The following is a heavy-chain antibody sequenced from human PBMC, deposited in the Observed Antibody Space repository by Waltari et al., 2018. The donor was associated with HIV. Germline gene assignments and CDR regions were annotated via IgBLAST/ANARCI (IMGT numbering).Heavy chain of an antibody. Sequence: QVQLQESCPGLVRPSETLSLNCTVSGYAIRRGFYWAWLRRPRGKGLEWIGSMFHSGSTYYKPSLKSRVTMSIDVTKNRISLNLKSVTATDTALYYCARAQENSGGLAFQLWGLGTLVTVSS. V-gene: IGHV4-38-2*02. J-gene: IGHJ1*01. CDR1: GYAIRRGFY. CDR2: MFHSGST. CDR3: ARAQENSGGLAFQL. D-gene: IGHD2-15*01.